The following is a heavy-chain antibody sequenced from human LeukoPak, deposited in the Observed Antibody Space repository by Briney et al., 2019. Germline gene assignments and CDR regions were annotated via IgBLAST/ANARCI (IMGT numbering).Heavy chain of an antibody. J-gene: IGHJ5*02. CDR2: ISAYNGNT. CDR3: ARDPSAITMVRGVIHMFDP. D-gene: IGHD3-10*01. CDR1: GYTFTNYG. V-gene: IGHV1-18*01. Sequence: ASVKVSCKASGYTFTNYGISWVRQAPGQGLEWMGWISAYNGNTNYAQKLQGRVTMTTDTSTSTAYMELRSLRSDDTAVYYCARDPSAITMVRGVIHMFDPWGQGTLVTVSS.